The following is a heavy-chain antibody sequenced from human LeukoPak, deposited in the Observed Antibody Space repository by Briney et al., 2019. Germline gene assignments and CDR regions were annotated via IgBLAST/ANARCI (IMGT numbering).Heavy chain of an antibody. Sequence: PGGSLRLSCAASGFTFSNYVMHWVRQAPGKGLEDVSAITSNGGSTYYADSVKGRFTISRDNPKNTLYLQMGSLRAEDMAVYYCARGGSSYAFDIWGQGTMVTVSS. J-gene: IGHJ3*02. CDR2: ITSNGGST. CDR3: ARGGSSYAFDI. CDR1: GFTFSNYV. D-gene: IGHD3-16*01. V-gene: IGHV3-64*02.